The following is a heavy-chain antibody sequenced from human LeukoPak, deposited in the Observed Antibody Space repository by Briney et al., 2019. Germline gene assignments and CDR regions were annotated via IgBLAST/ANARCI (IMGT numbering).Heavy chain of an antibody. J-gene: IGHJ4*02. Sequence: KPSETLSLTCTVSGGSISSSNYYWGWIRQPPGEGLEWIGTFYYSGSMYYNPSLKSRVTISVDTSKNQFCLTQTSVTASDTAVYFCARQGDTSDYDSGAFDYWGQGTLVTVSS. V-gene: IGHV4-39*01. CDR1: GGSISSSNYY. CDR3: ARQGDTSDYDSGAFDY. D-gene: IGHD3-22*01. CDR2: FYYSGSM.